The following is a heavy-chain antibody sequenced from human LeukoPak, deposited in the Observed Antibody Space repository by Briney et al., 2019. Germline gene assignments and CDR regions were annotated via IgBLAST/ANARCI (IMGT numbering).Heavy chain of an antibody. D-gene: IGHD3-9*01. V-gene: IGHV3-21*01. J-gene: IGHJ4*02. CDR3: ARDGYDILTGYNGY. CDR1: GFTFSSYS. CDR2: ISSSSSYI. Sequence: GGSLRLSCAASGFTFSSYSMNWVRQAPGKGLEWVSSISSSSSYIYYADSVKGRFTISRDNAKNSLYLQMNSLRAEDTAVYYCARDGYDILTGYNGYWGQGTLVTVSS.